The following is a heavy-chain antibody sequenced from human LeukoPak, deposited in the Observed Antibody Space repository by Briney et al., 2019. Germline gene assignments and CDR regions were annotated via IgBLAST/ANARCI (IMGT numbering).Heavy chain of an antibody. CDR3: ARESSGYDPEYYFDY. V-gene: IGHV4-4*07. CDR1: GGSISSYY. Sequence: ASETLSLTCTVSGGSISSYYWSWIRQPAGKGLEWIGRIYTSGSTNYNPSLKSRVTMSVDTSKNQFSLKLGSVTAADTAVYYCARESSGYDPEYYFDYWGQGTLVTVSS. J-gene: IGHJ4*02. D-gene: IGHD5-12*01. CDR2: IYTSGST.